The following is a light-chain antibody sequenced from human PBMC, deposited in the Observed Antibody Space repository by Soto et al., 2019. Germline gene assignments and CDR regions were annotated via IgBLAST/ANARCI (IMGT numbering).Light chain of an antibody. CDR2: GNS. Sequence: QPVLTQPPSVSGAPGQRVTISCSGSSSNIGSGYDVHWYQQLPGTAPKVVIYGNSSRPSGVPDRFAGSNSGTSASLTITGLQAEDEADYYCQSYDSSLSWVFGGGTKLTVL. CDR1: SSNIGSGYD. V-gene: IGLV1-40*01. J-gene: IGLJ3*02. CDR3: QSYDSSLSWV.